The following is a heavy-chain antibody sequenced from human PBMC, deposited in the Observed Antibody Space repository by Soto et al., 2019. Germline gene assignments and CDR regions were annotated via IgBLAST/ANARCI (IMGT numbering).Heavy chain of an antibody. Sequence: QVQLQESGPGLVKPSGTLSLTCAVSGGSVSSGNWWSWVRQPPGKGLEWIGETYHSGTTNYNPSLKSRVTISLDKSKNQISLKLRSVTAADTAVYYWARHVAVPGTRGFAYWGQGTLVTVSS. CDR2: TYHSGTT. CDR1: GGSVSSGNW. D-gene: IGHD6-19*01. CDR3: ARHVAVPGTRGFAY. J-gene: IGHJ4*02. V-gene: IGHV4-4*02.